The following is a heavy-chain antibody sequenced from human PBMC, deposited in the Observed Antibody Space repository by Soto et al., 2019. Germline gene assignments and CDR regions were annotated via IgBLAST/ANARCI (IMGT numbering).Heavy chain of an antibody. CDR3: AHRLSAAGLFDH. CDR2: IYGNDEQ. CDR1: GFSLDTRGVG. Sequence: QITLKESGPTLVTPRQTLTLTRTFSGFSLDTRGVGVGWVRQPPGKALEWLALIYGNDEQRLNPSLQSRLTIAKDTPKSQVVLKMPNMDPVDTATYFCAHRLSAAGLFDHWGQGTLVSVSS. J-gene: IGHJ5*02. V-gene: IGHV2-5*01. D-gene: IGHD6-13*01.